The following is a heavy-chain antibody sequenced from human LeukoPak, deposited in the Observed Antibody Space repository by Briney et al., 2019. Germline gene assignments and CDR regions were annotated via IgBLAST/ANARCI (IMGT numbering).Heavy chain of an antibody. CDR2: ISGNGAKT. D-gene: IGHD6-19*01. J-gene: IGHJ4*02. CDR3: AKGEGIAVAGAFGFDY. CDR1: GFTFSSYG. Sequence: PGGSLTLSCEASGFTFSSYGTSWVRQAPGKGLEWVSTISGNGAKTYYADSVKGRFTISRDNSKNTLYQQMNSLRAEDTAVYYCAKGEGIAVAGAFGFDYWGQGTLVTVSS. V-gene: IGHV3-23*01.